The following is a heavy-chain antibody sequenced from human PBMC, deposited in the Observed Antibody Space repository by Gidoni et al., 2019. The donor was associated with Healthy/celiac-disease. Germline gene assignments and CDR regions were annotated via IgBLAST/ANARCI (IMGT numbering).Heavy chain of an antibody. CDR1: GGSISSSSYY. V-gene: IGHV4-39*07. J-gene: IGHJ4*02. D-gene: IGHD3-22*01. CDR3: AREVDDSSGYQGPNFDY. CDR2: IYYSGST. Sequence: LLASCPGLVKPSETLSLTCTVSGGSISSSSYYCGWIRQPPGKGREWIGSIYYSGSTYYNPSLKSRVTISVDTSKNQFSLKLSSVTAADTAVYYCAREVDDSSGYQGPNFDYWGQGTLVTVSS.